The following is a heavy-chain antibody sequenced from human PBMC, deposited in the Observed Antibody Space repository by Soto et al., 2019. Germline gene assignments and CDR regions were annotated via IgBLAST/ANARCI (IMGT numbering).Heavy chain of an antibody. Sequence: QVQLVQSGAEVKKPGASVKVSCKASGYTFTSYGISWVRQAPGQGLEWMGWISAYNGNTNYAQKLQGRVTMTTDTTTGTAYMGLRSLGSDDTAVYYWARERKGGTSLTGSRGLAVWGQGTTVTVSS. J-gene: IGHJ6*02. D-gene: IGHD1-1*01. CDR1: GYTFTSYG. V-gene: IGHV1-18*01. CDR2: ISAYNGNT. CDR3: ARERKGGTSLTGSRGLAV.